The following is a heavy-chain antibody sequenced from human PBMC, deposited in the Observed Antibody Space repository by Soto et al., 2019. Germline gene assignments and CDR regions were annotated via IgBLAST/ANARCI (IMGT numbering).Heavy chain of an antibody. Sequence: PSETLSLTCAVYGGSFSGYYWSWIRQPPGKGLEWIGEINHSGSTNYNPSLKSRVTISVDTSKNQFSLKLSSVTAADTAVYYCARGLDYGSGSYYFDYWGQGTLVTVSS. CDR2: INHSGST. CDR3: ARGLDYGSGSYYFDY. CDR1: GGSFSGYY. J-gene: IGHJ4*02. V-gene: IGHV4-34*01. D-gene: IGHD3-10*01.